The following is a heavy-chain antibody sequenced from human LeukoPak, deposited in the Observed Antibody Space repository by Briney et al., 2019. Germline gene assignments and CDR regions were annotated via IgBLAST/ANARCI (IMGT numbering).Heavy chain of an antibody. Sequence: GESLKISCKGSGYSLTSYWIGWVRQMPGKGLEWMGIIYPGDSDTRYSPSFQGQVTISADKSISTAYLQWSSLKAPDTAMYYCASYDRGYSYYDAFDIWGQGTMVTVSS. D-gene: IGHD5-18*01. J-gene: IGHJ3*02. CDR1: GYSLTSYW. CDR2: IYPGDSDT. CDR3: ASYDRGYSYYDAFDI. V-gene: IGHV5-51*01.